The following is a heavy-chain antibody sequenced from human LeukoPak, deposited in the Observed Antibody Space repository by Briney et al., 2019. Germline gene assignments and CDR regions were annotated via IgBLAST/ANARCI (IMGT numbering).Heavy chain of an antibody. CDR2: IIPILGIA. D-gene: IGHD5-24*01. Sequence: GASVKVSCKASGCTFTSYTITWVRQAPGQGLEWMGRIIPILGIAHYAQTFQGRVTITTDNSKNTAYMELSSLRAEDTAVYYCARYRRDGYNYRMSFDYWGQGTLVTVSS. J-gene: IGHJ4*02. CDR3: ARYRRDGYNYRMSFDY. CDR1: GCTFTSYT. V-gene: IGHV1-69*02.